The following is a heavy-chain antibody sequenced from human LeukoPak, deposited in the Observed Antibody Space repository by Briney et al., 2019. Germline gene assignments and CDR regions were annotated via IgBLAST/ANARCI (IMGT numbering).Heavy chain of an antibody. CDR1: GGSFSGYY. CDR3: ARAGCSSTSCYSHYYYYGMDV. D-gene: IGHD2-2*01. J-gene: IGHJ6*04. Sequence: SETLSLTCAVYGGSFSGYYWSWIRQPPGKGLEWIGGINHSGSTNYNPSLKSRVTISVDTSKNQFSLKLSSVTAADTAVYYCARAGCSSTSCYSHYYYYGMDVWGKGTTVTVSS. CDR2: INHSGST. V-gene: IGHV4-34*01.